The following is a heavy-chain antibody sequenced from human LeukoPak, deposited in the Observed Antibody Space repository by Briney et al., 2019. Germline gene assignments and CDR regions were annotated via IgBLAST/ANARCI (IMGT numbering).Heavy chain of an antibody. D-gene: IGHD3-16*01. J-gene: IGHJ4*02. CDR3: ARDRGRFDY. CDR2: IKQDGSEK. Sequence: GGSLRLSCAASGFTVSSNYMSWVRQAPGKGLEWVANIKQDGSEKYYVDSVKGRFTISRDNAKNSLYLQMNSLRAEDTAVYYCARDRGRFDYWGQGTLVTVSS. V-gene: IGHV3-7*01. CDR1: GFTVSSNY.